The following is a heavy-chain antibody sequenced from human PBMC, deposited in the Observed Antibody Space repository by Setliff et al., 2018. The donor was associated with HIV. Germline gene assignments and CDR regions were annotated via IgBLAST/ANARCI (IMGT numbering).Heavy chain of an antibody. Sequence: GESLKISCAVSGFTVTNTWMSWARQAPGKGLEWVGHISSEAQGGAIEYVEPVKGRFTISRDDSGNTLYLDMNSLKTEDTAVYYCTGSFLGNWGQGTLVTVSS. V-gene: IGHV3-15*01. D-gene: IGHD3-3*01. CDR2: ISSEAQGGAI. CDR3: TGSFLGN. J-gene: IGHJ4*02. CDR1: GFTVTNTW.